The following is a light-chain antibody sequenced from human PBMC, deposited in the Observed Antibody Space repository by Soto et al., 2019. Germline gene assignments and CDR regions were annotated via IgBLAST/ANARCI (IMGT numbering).Light chain of an antibody. Sequence: DIQMTQSPSTLSASVGDRVTITCRASQSISSWLAWYQQKPGKAPKLLIYDATTLESGVPSRFSGSESGTEFTVTISSLQPDDLATYYCQQYESYSWTFGQGTKVEIK. V-gene: IGKV1-5*01. CDR2: DAT. J-gene: IGKJ1*01. CDR1: QSISSW. CDR3: QQYESYSWT.